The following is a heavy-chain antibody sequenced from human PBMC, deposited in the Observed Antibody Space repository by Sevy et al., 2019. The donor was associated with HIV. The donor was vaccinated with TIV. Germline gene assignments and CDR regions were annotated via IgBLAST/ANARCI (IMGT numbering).Heavy chain of an antibody. CDR3: ARANPKYYYYGMDV. CDR1: GGSVSSGSYY. CDR2: IYYSGST. Sequence: SETPSLTCTVSGGSVSSGSYYWSWIRQPPGKGLEWIGYIYYSGSTNYNPSLKSRVTISVDTSKNQFSLKLSSVTAADTAVYYCARANPKYYYYGMDVWGQGTTVTVSS. V-gene: IGHV4-61*01. J-gene: IGHJ6*02.